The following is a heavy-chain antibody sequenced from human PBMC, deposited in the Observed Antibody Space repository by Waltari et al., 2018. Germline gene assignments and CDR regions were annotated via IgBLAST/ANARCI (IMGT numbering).Heavy chain of an antibody. CDR1: GGSFSGYY. Sequence: QVQLQQWGAGLLKPSETLSLTCAVYGGSFSGYYWSWIRQPPGKGLEWIGEINHSGSTNYNPSLKSRVTISVDTSKNQFSLKLSSVTAADTAVYYCARSRYCSSTSCSESPPFVVFDYWGQGTLVTVSS. CDR3: ARSRYCSSTSCSESPPFVVFDY. J-gene: IGHJ4*02. V-gene: IGHV4-34*01. D-gene: IGHD2-2*01. CDR2: INHSGST.